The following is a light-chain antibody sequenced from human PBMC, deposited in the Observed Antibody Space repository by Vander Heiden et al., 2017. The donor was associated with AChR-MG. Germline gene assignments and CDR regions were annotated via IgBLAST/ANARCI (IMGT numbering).Light chain of an antibody. Sequence: QSALTQPASVSGSPAQSLTIPCTATSSDVGGYNYVSWYQQHPGKAPKLMIYDVSNRPSGVSNRFSGSKSGNTASLTISGLQAEDEADYYCSSYTSSSTLVFGGGTKLTVL. CDR1: SSDVGGYNY. V-gene: IGLV2-14*03. CDR2: DVS. CDR3: SSYTSSSTLV. J-gene: IGLJ3*02.